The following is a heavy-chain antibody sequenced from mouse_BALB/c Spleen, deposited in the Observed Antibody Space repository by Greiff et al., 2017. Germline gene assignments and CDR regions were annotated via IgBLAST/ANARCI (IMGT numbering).Heavy chain of an antibody. Sequence: VKLVESGAELARPGASVKLSCKASGYTFTSYWMQWVKQRPGQGLEWIGAIYPGDGDTRYTQKFKGKATLTADKSSSTAYMQLSSLASEDSAVYYCARGLYYFDYWGQGTTLTVSS. V-gene: IGHV1-87*01. J-gene: IGHJ2*01. CDR3: ARGLYYFDY. CDR2: IYPGDGDT. CDR1: GYTFTSYW. D-gene: IGHD1-1*02.